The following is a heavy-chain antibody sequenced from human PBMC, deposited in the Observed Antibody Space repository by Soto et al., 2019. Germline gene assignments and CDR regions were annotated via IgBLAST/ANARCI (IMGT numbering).Heavy chain of an antibody. J-gene: IGHJ4*02. CDR2: ISGSGGRT. V-gene: IGHV3-23*01. Sequence: GGSLRLSCAASGFTFSSYAMSWVRQAPGKGLEWVSAISGSGGRTYYADSVKGRFTISRDNSKNTLYLQMNSLRAEDTAVYYCAREMVVAVAVDYWGQGTLVTVSS. CDR3: AREMVVAVAVDY. CDR1: GFTFSSYA. D-gene: IGHD6-19*01.